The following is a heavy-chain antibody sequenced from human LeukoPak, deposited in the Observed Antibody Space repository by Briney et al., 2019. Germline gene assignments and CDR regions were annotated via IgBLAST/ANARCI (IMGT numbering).Heavy chain of an antibody. CDR1: GGSIRSSTYY. J-gene: IGHJ4*02. CDR3: ARHVQLLWTPFEY. D-gene: IGHD2-2*01. V-gene: IGHV4-39*01. Sequence: SETLSLTCTVSGGSIRSSTYYWGWIRQPPGKGLEWIGSIYYIGGTSYIPSLKSRITMSVDTSKNQFSLNLISVTAADTAVYYCARHVQLLWTPFEYWGQGTLVTVSS. CDR2: IYYIGGT.